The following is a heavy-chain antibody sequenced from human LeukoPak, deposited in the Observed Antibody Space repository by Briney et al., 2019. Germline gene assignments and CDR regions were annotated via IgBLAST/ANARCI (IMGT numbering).Heavy chain of an antibody. CDR2: INPNSGGT. D-gene: IGHD1-26*01. Sequence: ASVKVSCKASGYTFTGYYMHWVRQAPGQGLEWMGRINPNSGGTNYAQKFQGRVTMTTDTSTSTAYMELRSLRSDDTAVYYCARANSGSYWDYFDYWGQGTLVTVSS. J-gene: IGHJ4*02. CDR1: GYTFTGYY. CDR3: ARANSGSYWDYFDY. V-gene: IGHV1-2*06.